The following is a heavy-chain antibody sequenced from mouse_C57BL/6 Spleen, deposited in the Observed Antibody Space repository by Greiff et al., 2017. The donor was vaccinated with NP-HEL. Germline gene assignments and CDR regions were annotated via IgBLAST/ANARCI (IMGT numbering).Heavy chain of an antibody. D-gene: IGHD2-5*01. J-gene: IGHJ2*01. V-gene: IGHV1-52*01. CDR1: GYTFTSYC. CDR2: IDPSDSDT. Sequence: QVQLQQPGAELVRPGSSVKLSCKASGYTFTSYCMHWVKQRPIQGLEWIGNIDPSDSDTHYNSKFKGKATLTVDTSSSTAYLQLSSLTSEDSAVYYCANEDYSNSYFDYWGQGTTLTVSS. CDR3: ANEDYSNSYFDY.